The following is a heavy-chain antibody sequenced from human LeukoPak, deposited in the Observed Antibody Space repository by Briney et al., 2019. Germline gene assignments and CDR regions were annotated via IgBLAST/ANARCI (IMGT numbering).Heavy chain of an antibody. Sequence: ASVRVSCKASGYTFTSYGISWVRQAPGQGLEWMGWINPNSGATNYAQKFQGRVAITADESTSTAYMELSSLRSEDTAVYYCARSSVVTAMVHLEYWGQGTLVTVSS. J-gene: IGHJ4*02. CDR3: ARSSVVTAMVHLEY. V-gene: IGHV1-18*01. D-gene: IGHD2-21*02. CDR2: INPNSGAT. CDR1: GYTFTSYG.